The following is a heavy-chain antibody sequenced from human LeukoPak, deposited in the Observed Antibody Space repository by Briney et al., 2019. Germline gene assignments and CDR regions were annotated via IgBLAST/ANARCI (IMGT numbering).Heavy chain of an antibody. CDR1: GFTFSNAW. CDR3: TTLGEPRTTLYAFDI. CDR2: IKSKTDGGTT. D-gene: IGHD1-26*01. Sequence: GGSLRLSCAASGFTFSNAWMSWVRQAPGKGLEWVGRIKSKTDGGTTDYAAPVKGRFTISRDDSKNTLYLQMNSLKTEDTAVYYCTTLGEPRTTLYAFDIWGQGTMVTVSS. J-gene: IGHJ3*02. V-gene: IGHV3-15*01.